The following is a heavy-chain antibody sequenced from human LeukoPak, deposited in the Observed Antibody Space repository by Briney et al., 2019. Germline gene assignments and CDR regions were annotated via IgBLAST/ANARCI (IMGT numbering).Heavy chain of an antibody. CDR2: ILWSGGST. V-gene: IGHV3-20*04. Sequence: GGSLRLSCAASGFTFSSYCMTWVRQAPGKGLEWVSGILWSGGSTGYADSVKGRFTISRDNAKNSLYLQMNSLRAEDTALYYCARDDYGSGSWNDYWGQGTLVTVSS. D-gene: IGHD3-10*01. CDR3: ARDDYGSGSWNDY. J-gene: IGHJ4*02. CDR1: GFTFSSYC.